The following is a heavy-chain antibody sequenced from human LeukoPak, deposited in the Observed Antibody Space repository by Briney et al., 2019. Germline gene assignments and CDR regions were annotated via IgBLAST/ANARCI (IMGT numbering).Heavy chain of an antibody. Sequence: SETLSLTCAVYGGSFSGYYWSWIRQPPGKGLEWIGEINHSGSTNYNPSLKSRVTISVDTSKNQFSLKLSSVTSADTAVYYCARGSTYYDILTGYPAYFSRYGMYVGGKGTTVTVTS. V-gene: IGHV4-34*01. D-gene: IGHD3-9*01. J-gene: IGHJ6*04. CDR3: ARGSTYYDILTGYPAYFSRYGMYV. CDR1: GGSFSGYY. CDR2: INHSGST.